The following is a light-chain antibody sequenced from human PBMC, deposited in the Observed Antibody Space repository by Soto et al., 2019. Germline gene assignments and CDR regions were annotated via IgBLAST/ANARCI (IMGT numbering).Light chain of an antibody. V-gene: IGKV1-39*01. Sequence: DIRMTQSPSSLSASVGDRVTITCRASASISNYLNWYQQTPGKAPKLLIYAASSLQSGVPSRFSGSGFGTDFTLTIDSLQPEDFATYYCQQANSFPITFGQGTRLEIK. CDR1: ASISNY. J-gene: IGKJ5*01. CDR3: QQANSFPIT. CDR2: AAS.